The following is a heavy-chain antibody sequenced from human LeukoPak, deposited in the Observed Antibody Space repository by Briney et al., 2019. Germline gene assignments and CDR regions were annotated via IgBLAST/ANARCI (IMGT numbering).Heavy chain of an antibody. V-gene: IGHV4-39*07. J-gene: IGHJ4*02. CDR2: IYYSEST. CDR3: ARYGGNVVVPAVLDY. Sequence: SETLSLTCTVSGGSISSSSYYWGWIRQPPGKGLEWIGSIYYSESTYYNPSLKSRVTISVDTSKNQFSLKLSSVTAADTAVYYCARYGGNVVVPAVLDYWGQGTLVTVSS. CDR1: GGSISSSSYY. D-gene: IGHD2-2*01.